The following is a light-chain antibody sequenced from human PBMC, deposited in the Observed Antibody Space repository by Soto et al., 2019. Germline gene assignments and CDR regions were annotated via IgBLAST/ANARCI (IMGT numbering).Light chain of an antibody. V-gene: IGKV1-5*01. J-gene: IGKJ1*01. CDR1: QSISSW. CDR2: DAS. Sequence: DIKMKQSPSTLSAYVGDRVTITCRASQSISSWLAWYQQKPGKAPKLLIYDASSWESGVPSRFSGSGSGTEFTLTISSLQPDDFATYYCQQYNSYSWTFGQGTKVDIK. CDR3: QQYNSYSWT.